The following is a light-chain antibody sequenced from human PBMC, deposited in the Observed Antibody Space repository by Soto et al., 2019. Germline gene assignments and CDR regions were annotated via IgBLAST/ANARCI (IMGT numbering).Light chain of an antibody. CDR1: SSNIGGYNV. Sequence: QSVLTKPASVSGSPGQSITISCSGTSSNIGGYNVVSWYQQHPGKAPKVIVYEGIKRPSGVSDRFSGSTSGGTASLTISGLQAEDEAEYYCCSYVGATTYVFGSGTKVTVL. CDR2: EGI. J-gene: IGLJ1*01. CDR3: CSYVGATTYV. V-gene: IGLV2-23*01.